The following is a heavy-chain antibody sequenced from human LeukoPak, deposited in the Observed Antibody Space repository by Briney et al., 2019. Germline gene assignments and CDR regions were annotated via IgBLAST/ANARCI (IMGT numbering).Heavy chain of an antibody. CDR2: IYHSGST. D-gene: IGHD5-18*01. Sequence: PSETLSLTCTVSGYSISSGYYWGWIRQPPGKGLEWIGSIYHSGSTYYNPSLKSRVTISVDTSKNQFSLKLSSVTAADTAVYYCAKDLGYSYGDYYFDYWGQGTLVTVSS. J-gene: IGHJ4*02. V-gene: IGHV4-38-2*02. CDR3: AKDLGYSYGDYYFDY. CDR1: GYSISSGYY.